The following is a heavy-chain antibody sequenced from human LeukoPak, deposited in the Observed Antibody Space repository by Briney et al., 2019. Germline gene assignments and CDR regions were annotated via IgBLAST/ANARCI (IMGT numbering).Heavy chain of an antibody. D-gene: IGHD3-9*01. CDR2: VIGSGGTT. V-gene: IGHV3-23*01. J-gene: IGHJ4*02. Sequence: PGGSLRLSCAASGFTFSDYYMSWVRQAPGKGLEWVSGVIGSGGTTYYADSVKGRFTISRDNSKDTLFLRMSSLRAADTAVYYCAKGWRYFDWSASSIPHYWGQGTLVTVSS. CDR1: GFTFSDYY. CDR3: AKGWRYFDWSASSIPHY.